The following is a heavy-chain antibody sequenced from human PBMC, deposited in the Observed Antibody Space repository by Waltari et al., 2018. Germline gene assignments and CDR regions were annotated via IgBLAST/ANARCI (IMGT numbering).Heavy chain of an antibody. J-gene: IGHJ4*01. D-gene: IGHD5-12*01. Sequence: QVQLVQSGAEVKRPGASAKVSCKASGSSFPGSHIHWVRQAPGQGLEWMGWINPNTGDTKYAQKFQGRVTMTRDTSINTAYMDLSGLRSDDTAVYHCARQRSGYVGFDYWGQGTLVTVSS. CDR1: GSSFPGSH. CDR3: ARQRSGYVGFDY. V-gene: IGHV1-2*02. CDR2: INPNTGDT.